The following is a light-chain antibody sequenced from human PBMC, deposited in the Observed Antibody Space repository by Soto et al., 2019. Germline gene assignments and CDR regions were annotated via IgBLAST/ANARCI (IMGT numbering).Light chain of an antibody. J-gene: IGKJ5*01. CDR3: QQYEKWPPSIT. CDR1: QPVNNN. Sequence: MTQSPSSLSASPGDRATLSCRASQPVNNNLAWYQYKPGPAPRLLXYAVSTRATGVSARFSGGGSVTEFSLTISGLQSQDFAVSYCQQYEKWPPSITFGQGTRLEI. V-gene: IGKV3-15*01. CDR2: AVS.